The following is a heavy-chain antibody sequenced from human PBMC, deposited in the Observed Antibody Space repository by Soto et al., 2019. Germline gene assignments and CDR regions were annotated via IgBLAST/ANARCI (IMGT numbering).Heavy chain of an antibody. J-gene: IGHJ5*02. Sequence: GESLKIYCQCSGYAFSSYWIAWVRQMPGKGLEWVGIIYPGDSDTRYSPSFQGQVTISVDKSINTACLQWSSLKASDSPMYDCARGYCTATICDPWFDPWGQGTLVTVPQ. CDR1: GYAFSSYW. D-gene: IGHD2-8*02. CDR3: ARGYCTATICDPWFDP. CDR2: IYPGDSDT. V-gene: IGHV5-51*01.